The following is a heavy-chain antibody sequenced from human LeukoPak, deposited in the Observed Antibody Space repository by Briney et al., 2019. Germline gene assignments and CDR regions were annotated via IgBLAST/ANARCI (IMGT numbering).Heavy chain of an antibody. CDR2: IYYSGST. Sequence: PSETLSLTCTVSGGSISSYYWSWIRQPPGKGLEWIGYIYYSGSTNYNPSLKSRVTISVDTSKNQFSLKLSSVTAADTAVYYCARAISQHAYYYYMDVWGKGTTVTISS. CDR3: ARAISQHAYYYYMDV. V-gene: IGHV4-59*01. CDR1: GGSISSYY. J-gene: IGHJ6*03.